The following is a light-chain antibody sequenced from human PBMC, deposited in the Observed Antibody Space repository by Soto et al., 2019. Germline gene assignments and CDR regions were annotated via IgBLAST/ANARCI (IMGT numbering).Light chain of an antibody. CDR1: QSVSIY. CDR2: DAS. J-gene: IGKJ4*01. Sequence: EIVLTQSPATLSLSPGERATLSCRASQSVSIYLAWYQQKPGQAPRLLIYDASNRATGIPARFSGSGSGTDFTLTISSLEPEDFAVYYCQQRYIWPPLTFGGGTKVEIK. V-gene: IGKV3-11*01. CDR3: QQRYIWPPLT.